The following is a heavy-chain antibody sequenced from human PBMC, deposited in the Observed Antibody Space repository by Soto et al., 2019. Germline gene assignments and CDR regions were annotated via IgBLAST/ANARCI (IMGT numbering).Heavy chain of an antibody. CDR2: INHSGST. D-gene: IGHD6-6*01. CDR1: GGSFSGYY. J-gene: IGHJ5*02. CDR3: ARGPPYSSSKWFDP. V-gene: IGHV4-34*01. Sequence: QVQLQQWGAGLLKPSETLSLTCAVYGGSFSGYYWSWIRQHPGKGLEWIGEINHSGSTNYNPSLKSRVTISVDTSKNQFSLKLSSVTAADTAVYYCARGPPYSSSKWFDPWGQGTLVTVSS.